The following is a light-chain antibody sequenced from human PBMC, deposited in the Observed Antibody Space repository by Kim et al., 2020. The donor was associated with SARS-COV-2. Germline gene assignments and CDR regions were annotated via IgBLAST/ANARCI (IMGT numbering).Light chain of an antibody. CDR2: AAS. CDR1: QGISSF. Sequence: ASTGDRVTITCRASQGISSFLAWYQQKPGKAPKLLIYAASTLQSGVPSRFSGSGSGTDFTLTISCLQSEDFATYYCQQYYSYPLTFGGGTKVDIK. V-gene: IGKV1-8*01. CDR3: QQYYSYPLT. J-gene: IGKJ4*01.